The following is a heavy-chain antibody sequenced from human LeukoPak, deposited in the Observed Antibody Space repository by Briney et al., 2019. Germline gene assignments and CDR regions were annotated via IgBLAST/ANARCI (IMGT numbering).Heavy chain of an antibody. D-gene: IGHD4-11*01. CDR2: TYYRSKWYN. CDR3: ARAPWAYGNYVHAFDI. CDR1: GDSVSSNSAA. Sequence: KPSQTLSLTCAISGDSVSSNSAAWNWIRQSPSRGLEWLGRTYYRSKWYNDYAVSVKSRITINPDTSKNQFSLQLNSVTPEDTAVYYCARAPWAYGNYVHAFDIWGQGTMVTVSS. J-gene: IGHJ3*02. V-gene: IGHV6-1*01.